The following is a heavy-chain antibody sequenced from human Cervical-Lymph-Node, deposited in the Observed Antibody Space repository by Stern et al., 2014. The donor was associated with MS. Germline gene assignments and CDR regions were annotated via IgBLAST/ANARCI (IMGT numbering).Heavy chain of an antibody. Sequence: VQLQESGPGLVKPSQTLSLTCTVSGASISSVGYYWSWIRQHPGKGLEWIGYISYIGSTYYNPFLQSRVSISVDTSENQFSLNLSSVTAADTALYYCARSDRLWGSFDYWGQGTLVTVSS. CDR1: GASISSVGYY. J-gene: IGHJ4*02. CDR2: ISYIGST. V-gene: IGHV4-31*03. D-gene: IGHD3-16*01. CDR3: ARSDRLWGSFDY.